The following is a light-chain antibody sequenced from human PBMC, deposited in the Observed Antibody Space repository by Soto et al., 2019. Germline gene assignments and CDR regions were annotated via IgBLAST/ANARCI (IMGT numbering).Light chain of an antibody. CDR3: QQYNSYWT. Sequence: DIQMTQSPSTLSASVGDRVTITCRASQSISSRLAWYQQKPGKAPKLLIYKASSLESGVPSRFSGSGSGIEFTLTISSLQPDDSATYYCQQYNSYWTFGQGTKGDIK. CDR1: QSISSR. J-gene: IGKJ1*01. V-gene: IGKV1-5*03. CDR2: KAS.